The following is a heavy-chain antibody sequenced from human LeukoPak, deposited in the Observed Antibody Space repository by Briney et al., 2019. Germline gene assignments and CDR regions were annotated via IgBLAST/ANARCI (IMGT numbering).Heavy chain of an antibody. CDR1: GFTFSNYG. V-gene: IGHV3-33*05. Sequence: GGSLRLSCAASGFTFSNYGIHWVRQGPGKGLEWVAVMSYDGSKEHYADSVKGRFTISRDSSKNTVDLQMSSLRAEDTALYYCARDVDTRGHYARFDPWGQGTLVTVST. J-gene: IGHJ5*02. D-gene: IGHD5-18*01. CDR3: ARDVDTRGHYARFDP. CDR2: MSYDGSKE.